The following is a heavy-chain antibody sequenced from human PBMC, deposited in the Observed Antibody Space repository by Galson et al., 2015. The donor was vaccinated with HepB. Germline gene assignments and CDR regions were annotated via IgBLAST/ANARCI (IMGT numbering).Heavy chain of an antibody. CDR2: IWYDGSNK. CDR3: ARDKGAFDI. V-gene: IGHV3-33*01. J-gene: IGHJ3*02. CDR1: GFTFSSYG. Sequence: SLRLSCAASGFTFSSYGMHWVRQAPGKGLEWVAVIWYDGSNKYYADSVKGRSTISRDNSKNTLYLQMNSLRAEDTAVYYCARDKGAFDIWGQGTMVTVSS.